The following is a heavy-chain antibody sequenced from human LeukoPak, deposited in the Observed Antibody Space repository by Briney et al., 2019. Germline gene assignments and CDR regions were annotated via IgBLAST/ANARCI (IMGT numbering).Heavy chain of an antibody. CDR1: GFTFSSYW. J-gene: IGHJ4*02. Sequence: GGSLRLSCAASGFTFSSYWMTWVRQAPGKGLEWVANIKEDGSEKWYVNSVKGRFTISRDNAKNSLYLQMNSLRAEDTAVYYCAKGNSYYYGSGSYHYFDYWGQGTLVTVSS. CDR2: IKEDGSEK. D-gene: IGHD3-10*01. V-gene: IGHV3-7*01. CDR3: AKGNSYYYGSGSYHYFDY.